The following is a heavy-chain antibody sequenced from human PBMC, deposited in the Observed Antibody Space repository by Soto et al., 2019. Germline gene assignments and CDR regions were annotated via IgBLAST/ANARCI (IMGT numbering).Heavy chain of an antibody. V-gene: IGHV3-53*01. CDR3: ARDRNHALDV. Sequence: PVGSLRLSCVVSGFSINSNYMSWVRQAPGMGLEWVSVLCTGGTTYTAHSVEGRFTISRDNSKNTLYLQMNILRVEDTAIYFCARDRNHALDVWGQGTTVTVSS. CDR1: GFSINSNY. J-gene: IGHJ6*02. CDR2: LCTGGTT.